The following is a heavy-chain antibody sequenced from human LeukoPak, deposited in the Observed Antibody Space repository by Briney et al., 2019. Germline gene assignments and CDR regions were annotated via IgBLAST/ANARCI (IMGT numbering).Heavy chain of an antibody. CDR3: ARGYCSGGSCYRGWFDP. D-gene: IGHD2-15*01. Sequence: SSETLSLTCTVSGGSISSYYWSWIRQPPGKGLEWIGYIYYSGSTNYNPSLKSRVTISVDTSKNQFSLKLSSVTAADTAVYYCARGYCSGGSCYRGWFDPWGQGTLVTVSS. V-gene: IGHV4-59*01. J-gene: IGHJ5*02. CDR2: IYYSGST. CDR1: GGSISSYY.